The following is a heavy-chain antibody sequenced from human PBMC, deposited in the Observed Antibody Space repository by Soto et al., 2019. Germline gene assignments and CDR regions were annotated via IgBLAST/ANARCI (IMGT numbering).Heavy chain of an antibody. Sequence: PSETLSLTCAVSGGSITTSGYDWVWIRRPPGKGLEWIGTMDYSGGTNYNPSLKSRVTISADTSKNQFSLRLSSVTAADMAVYYCARGGGYDSFDYWGQGVLVTVSS. J-gene: IGHJ4*02. CDR3: ARGGGYDSFDY. V-gene: IGHV4-39*07. CDR1: GGSITTSGYD. D-gene: IGHD5-12*01. CDR2: MDYSGGT.